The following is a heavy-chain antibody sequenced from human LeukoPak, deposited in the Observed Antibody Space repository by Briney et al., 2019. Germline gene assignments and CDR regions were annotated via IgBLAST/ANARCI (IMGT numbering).Heavy chain of an antibody. V-gene: IGHV3-23*01. CDR3: AREGGCSGGSCRSFDY. D-gene: IGHD2-15*01. J-gene: IGHJ4*02. Sequence: GGTLRLSCAASGFSFRSHGMNWVRQAPGKGLEWVSGISPRGDITYYKDSVRGRFTISRDNFKNTVSLQMNSLRAEDTAVYYCAREGGCSGGSCRSFDYWGQGTLVTVSS. CDR1: GFSFRSHG. CDR2: ISPRGDIT.